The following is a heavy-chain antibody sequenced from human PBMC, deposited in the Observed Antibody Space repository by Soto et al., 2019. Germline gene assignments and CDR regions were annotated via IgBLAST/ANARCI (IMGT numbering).Heavy chain of an antibody. J-gene: IGHJ4*02. CDR2: ISSSGRTI. CDR3: AILSK. V-gene: IGHV3-48*01. Sequence: GGSLRLSCAASGFVFSNSSINWVRQAPGEGLEWLSYISSSGRTIFYADSVKGRFTISRDNAKNSLYLQMSSLRVEDTAVYYCAILSKWGQGTLVTVSS. CDR1: GFVFSNSS.